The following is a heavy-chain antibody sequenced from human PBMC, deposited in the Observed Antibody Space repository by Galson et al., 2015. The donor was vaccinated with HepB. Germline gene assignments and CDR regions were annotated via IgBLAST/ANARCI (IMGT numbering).Heavy chain of an antibody. CDR3: AMNWNYLNDYYGMDV. D-gene: IGHD1-7*01. J-gene: IGHJ6*02. CDR1: GGTFSSYA. CDR2: IIPIFGTA. Sequence: SVKVSCKASGGTFSSYAISWVRQAPGQGLEWMGGIIPIFGTANYAQKFQGRVTITADESTSTAYMELSSLRSEDTAVYYCAMNWNYLNDYYGMDVWGQGTTVTVSS. V-gene: IGHV1-69*13.